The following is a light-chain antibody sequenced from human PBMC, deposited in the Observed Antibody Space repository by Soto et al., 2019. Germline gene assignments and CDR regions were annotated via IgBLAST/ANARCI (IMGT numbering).Light chain of an antibody. CDR2: DAS. CDR1: QSVSSN. J-gene: IGKJ5*01. CDR3: QQRSLLIT. Sequence: EVVLTQSPATLSLAPGERATLSCRASQSVSSNLAWYQQKPGQAPRLLIYDASNRATGIPARFSGSGSGTDFTLTISSLEPEDFAVYYCQQRSLLITFGQGTRLEI. V-gene: IGKV3-11*01.